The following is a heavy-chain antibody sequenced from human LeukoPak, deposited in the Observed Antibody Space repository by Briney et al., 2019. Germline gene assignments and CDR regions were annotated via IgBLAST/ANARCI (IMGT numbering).Heavy chain of an antibody. CDR2: INAGNGNT. J-gene: IGHJ6*02. CDR1: GFTFSSYA. D-gene: IGHD2-15*01. Sequence: GGSLRLSCAASGFTFSSYAMHWVRQAPGQRLEWMGWINAGNGNTKYSQKFQGRVTITRDTSASTAYMELSSLRSEDTAVYYCASSVVAAGYYYYYGMDVWGQGTTVTVSS. CDR3: ASSVVAAGYYYYYGMDV. V-gene: IGHV1-3*01.